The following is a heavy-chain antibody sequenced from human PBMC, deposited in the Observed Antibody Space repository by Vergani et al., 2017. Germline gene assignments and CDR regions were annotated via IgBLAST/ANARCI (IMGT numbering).Heavy chain of an antibody. Sequence: QVQLQQWGAGLLKPSETLSLTCAVYGGSFSGYYWSWIRQPPGKGLEWIGEINHSGSTNYNPSLKSRVTISVDTSKNQFSLKLSSVTAADTAVYYCAKDRVVARLGRIPELDYWGQGTLVTVSS. V-gene: IGHV4-34*01. CDR1: GGSFSGYY. CDR2: INHSGST. D-gene: IGHD3-3*01. CDR3: AKDRVVARLGRIPELDY. J-gene: IGHJ4*02.